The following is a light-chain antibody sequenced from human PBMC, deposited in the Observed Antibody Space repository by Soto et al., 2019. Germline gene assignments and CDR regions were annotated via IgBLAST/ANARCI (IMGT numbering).Light chain of an antibody. Sequence: DIVMTQSPDSLAVSLGERATINCKSSQSVLYSSNNKNYLTWYQQKPGQPPKLLIYWASTRESGVPDRFSGSGYGTDFNLTISSLQAEDVAVYYCQQYYSTPFTFGPGPKVDIK. V-gene: IGKV4-1*01. CDR1: QSVLYSSNNKNY. CDR2: WAS. J-gene: IGKJ3*01. CDR3: QQYYSTPFT.